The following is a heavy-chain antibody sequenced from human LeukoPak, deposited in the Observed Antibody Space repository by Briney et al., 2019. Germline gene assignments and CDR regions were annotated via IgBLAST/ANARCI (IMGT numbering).Heavy chain of an antibody. CDR3: AAFSVDTVMADGFDI. CDR1: GGSISSYY. D-gene: IGHD5-18*01. V-gene: IGHV4-59*01. Sequence: PSETLSLTCTVSGGSISSYYWSWIRQPPGKGLKWIGYIYYSGSTNYNPSLKSRVTISVDTSKNQFSLKLSSVTAADTAVYYCAAFSVDTVMADGFDIWGQGTMVTVS. J-gene: IGHJ3*02. CDR2: IYYSGST.